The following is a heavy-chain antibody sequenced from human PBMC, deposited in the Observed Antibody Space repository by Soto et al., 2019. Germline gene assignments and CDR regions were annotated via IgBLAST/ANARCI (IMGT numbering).Heavy chain of an antibody. CDR2: IIPIFGTA. Sequence: RASVKVSCKASGGTFSSYAISWVRQAPGQGLEWMGGIIPIFGTANYAQKFQGRVTITADESTSTAYMELSSLRSEDTAVYYCARDRYSSSDYYCYYGMDVWGQGTTVTVSS. V-gene: IGHV1-69*13. CDR3: ARDRYSSSDYYCYYGMDV. D-gene: IGHD6-6*01. CDR1: GGTFSSYA. J-gene: IGHJ6*02.